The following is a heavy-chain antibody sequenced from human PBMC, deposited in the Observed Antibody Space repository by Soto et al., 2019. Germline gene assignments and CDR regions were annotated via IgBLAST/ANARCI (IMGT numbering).Heavy chain of an antibody. D-gene: IGHD6-6*01. CDR2: VSGSGSRT. CDR3: AKGGGQLVHYNWFDP. V-gene: IGHV3-23*01. Sequence: GGSLRLSCAASGLTFSSYAMTWVRQAPGRGLEWVSGVSGSGSRTYYTDSVKGRFTITRDNSKNTLYLQMNSLRAEDTAVYYCAKGGGQLVHYNWFDPWGQGTLVTVSS. CDR1: GLTFSSYA. J-gene: IGHJ5*02.